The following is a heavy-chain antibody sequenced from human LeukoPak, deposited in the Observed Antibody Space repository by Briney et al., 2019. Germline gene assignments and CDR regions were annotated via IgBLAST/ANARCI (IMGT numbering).Heavy chain of an antibody. CDR2: MNPNSGNT. D-gene: IGHD6-19*01. CDR3: ARGGAVAGKGRWFDP. CDR1: GCTFTSHD. V-gene: IGHV1-8*01. Sequence: ASVKVSCKASGCTFTSHDINWVRQATGQGLEWMGWMNPNSGNTGSAQKFQGRVTMTRNTSITTAYMELSSLRSEDTAVYYCARGGAVAGKGRWFDPWGQGTLVTVSS. J-gene: IGHJ5*02.